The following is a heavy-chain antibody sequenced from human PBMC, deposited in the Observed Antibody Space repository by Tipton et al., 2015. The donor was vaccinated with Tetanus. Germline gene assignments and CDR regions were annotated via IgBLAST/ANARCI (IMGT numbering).Heavy chain of an antibody. V-gene: IGHV3-23*01. D-gene: IGHD2-15*01. CDR3: AKETFWCSGGGCYSGEAY. CDR1: GFTFSNYA. CDR2: ISVSGGST. J-gene: IGHJ4*02. Sequence: SLRLSCAASGFTFSNYAMSWVRQAPGKGLEWVSGISVSGGSTSYADYVRGRFTISRDNSKKVLYLQMNSLRAEDTAVYYCAKETFWCSGGGCYSGEAYWGQGTLVPVSS.